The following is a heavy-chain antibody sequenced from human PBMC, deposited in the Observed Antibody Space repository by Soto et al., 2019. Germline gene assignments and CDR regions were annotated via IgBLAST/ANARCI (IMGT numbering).Heavy chain of an antibody. J-gene: IGHJ4*02. D-gene: IGHD4-17*01. CDR3: ASEKIGDYFQVY. V-gene: IGHV3-74*01. CDR2: NSDGRTT. Sequence: EVQLVESGGGLVQPGGSLRLSCAVSGFTFSGYWMHWVRQAPGKGLVWVSRNSDGRTTNYADSVKGRFTISRDNAKDTLYLQMDSLRAEDRDVYYCASEKIGDYFQVYWGQGTLVTVSS. CDR1: GFTFSGYW.